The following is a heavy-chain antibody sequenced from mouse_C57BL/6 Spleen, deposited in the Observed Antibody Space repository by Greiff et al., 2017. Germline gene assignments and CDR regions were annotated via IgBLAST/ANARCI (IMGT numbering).Heavy chain of an antibody. D-gene: IGHD4-1*01. Sequence: DVQLVESEGGLVQPGSSMKLSCTASGFTFSDYYMAWVRQVPEKGLEWVANINYDGSSTYYLDSLKSRFIISRDNAKNILYLQMSSLKSEDTATYYCARELGAMDYWGQGTSVTVSS. CDR3: ARELGAMDY. CDR1: GFTFSDYY. CDR2: INYDGSST. J-gene: IGHJ4*01. V-gene: IGHV5-16*01.